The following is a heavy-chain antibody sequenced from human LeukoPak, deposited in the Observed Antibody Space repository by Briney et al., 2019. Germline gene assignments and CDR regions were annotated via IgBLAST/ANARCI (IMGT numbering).Heavy chain of an antibody. V-gene: IGHV4-39*01. Sequence: SETLSLTCTVSGGSISSTSYYWGWIRQPPGKGLVWIGSIYYSGSTYYNPSLKSRVTISVDTSKNQFSLKLSSVTAADTAVYYCARRSRVGFDYWGQGTLVTVSS. CDR2: IYYSGST. D-gene: IGHD2-2*01. J-gene: IGHJ4*02. CDR3: ARRSRVGFDY. CDR1: GGSISSTSYY.